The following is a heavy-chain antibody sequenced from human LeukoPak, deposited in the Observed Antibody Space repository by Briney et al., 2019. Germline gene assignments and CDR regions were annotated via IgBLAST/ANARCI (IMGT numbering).Heavy chain of an antibody. CDR3: ASGPSYSGSNEYFDS. J-gene: IGHJ4*02. CDR1: GYTFSSYT. Sequence: ASVKVSCKASGYTFSSYTMNWVRQAPGQGLEWMGWINTNTGNPTYAQDYTGRFVFSLDTSVSTTYLQISRLKAEDTAVYYCASGPSYSGSNEYFDSWGQGALVTVAS. V-gene: IGHV7-4-1*02. D-gene: IGHD1-26*01. CDR2: INTNTGNP.